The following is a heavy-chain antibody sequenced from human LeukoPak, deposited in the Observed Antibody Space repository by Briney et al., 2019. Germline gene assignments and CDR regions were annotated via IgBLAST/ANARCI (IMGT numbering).Heavy chain of an antibody. CDR2: ISYDGSNK. Sequence: PGGSLRLSCAASGFTFSSYAMHWVRQAPGKGLEWVAVISYDGSNKYYADSVKGRFTISRDNSKNTLYLQMNSLRAEDTAVYYCARDRVVVVVAATRPIGYFDYWGQGTLVTVSS. D-gene: IGHD2-15*01. J-gene: IGHJ4*02. CDR1: GFTFSSYA. CDR3: ARDRVVVVVAATRPIGYFDY. V-gene: IGHV3-30*04.